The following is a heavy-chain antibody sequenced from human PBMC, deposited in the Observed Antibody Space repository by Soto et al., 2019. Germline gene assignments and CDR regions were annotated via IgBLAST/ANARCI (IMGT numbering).Heavy chain of an antibody. CDR2: ISGSGGST. D-gene: IGHD3-10*01. CDR1: GFTFSSYA. Sequence: GGSLRLSCAASGFTFSSYAMSWVRQAPGKGLEWVSAISGSGGSTYYADSVKGRFTISRDNSKNTLYLQMNSLRAEDTAVYYCAKDRRYYGSGSYYNGMDVWGQGTTVTV. J-gene: IGHJ6*02. V-gene: IGHV3-23*01. CDR3: AKDRRYYGSGSYYNGMDV.